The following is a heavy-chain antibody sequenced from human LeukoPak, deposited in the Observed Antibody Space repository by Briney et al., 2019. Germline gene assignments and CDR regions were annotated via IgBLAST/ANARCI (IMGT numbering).Heavy chain of an antibody. D-gene: IGHD6-19*01. CDR2: ISSSSSNI. V-gene: IGHV3-48*02. J-gene: IGHJ6*04. CDR1: GFTFSSYS. CDR3: ANQRAGTYYYGMDV. Sequence: PGGSLRLSCAASGFTFSSYSMNWVRQAPGKGLKWVSYISSSSSNIYYADSVKGRFTISRDNAKNSLYLQMNSLRDEDTAAYYCANQRAGTYYYGMDVWGEGTTVTVSS.